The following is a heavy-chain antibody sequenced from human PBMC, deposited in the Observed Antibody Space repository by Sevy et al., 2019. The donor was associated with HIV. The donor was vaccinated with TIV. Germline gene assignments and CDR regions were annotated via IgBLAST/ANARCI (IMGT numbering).Heavy chain of an antibody. CDR2: ISSSGSAI. J-gene: IGHJ3*02. CDR3: ARDIHPDYYDSSGYYHHASDI. CDR1: GFTFGDYY. D-gene: IGHD3-22*01. Sequence: GGSLRLSCTASGFTFGDYYMSWIRQAPGKGLEWVSYISSSGSAIYYADSVKGRFTISRDNAKNSLYLQMNSLRAEDTAVYYCARDIHPDYYDSSGYYHHASDIWGQGTMVTVSS. V-gene: IGHV3-11*01.